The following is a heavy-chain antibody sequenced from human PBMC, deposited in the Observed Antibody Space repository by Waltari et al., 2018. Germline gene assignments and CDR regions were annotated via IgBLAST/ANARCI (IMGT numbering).Heavy chain of an antibody. CDR1: GGSISSGNSY. V-gene: IGHV4-61*02. Sequence: QVQLQESGPGLVKPSQTLSLTYPVSGGSISSGNSYRSGTRHPAGKGREWIGHIYTRGSTNYNPSLKSRVTISIDTSKNQLSLNLSSVTAADKAVYYCARDSRGTVRYFDYWGQGTLVTVSS. D-gene: IGHD3-10*01. CDR3: ARDSRGTVRYFDY. CDR2: IYTRGST. J-gene: IGHJ4*02.